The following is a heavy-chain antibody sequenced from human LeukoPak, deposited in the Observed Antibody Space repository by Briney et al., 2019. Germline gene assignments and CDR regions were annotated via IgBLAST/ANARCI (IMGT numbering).Heavy chain of an antibody. D-gene: IGHD4-17*01. V-gene: IGHV3-30*10. Sequence: GRSLRLSCAASGFNFSSYAMHWVRQAPGKELDWVAVISDGGDDKFYTDSVKGRFSISRDNSKNTLYLQMNSLRAEDTAAYHCASDLDYGDIDDSFDVWGQGTMVTVSS. CDR2: ISDGGDDK. CDR3: ASDLDYGDIDDSFDV. J-gene: IGHJ3*01. CDR1: GFNFSSYA.